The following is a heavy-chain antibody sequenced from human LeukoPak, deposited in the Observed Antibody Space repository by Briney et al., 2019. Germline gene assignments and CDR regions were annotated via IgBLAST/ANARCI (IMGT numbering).Heavy chain of an antibody. D-gene: IGHD6-25*01. Sequence: GGSLRLSCAASGFTFRDYYMGWIRQAPGKGLEWVSAISGSGGSTYYADSVKGRFTISRDNSKNTLYLQMNSLRAEDTAVYYCAKGRRYYYYGMDVWGQGTTVTVSS. CDR1: GFTFRDYY. V-gene: IGHV3-23*01. J-gene: IGHJ6*02. CDR2: ISGSGGST. CDR3: AKGRRYYYYGMDV.